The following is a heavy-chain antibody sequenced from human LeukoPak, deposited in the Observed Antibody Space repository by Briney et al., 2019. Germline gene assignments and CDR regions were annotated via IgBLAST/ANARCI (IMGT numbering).Heavy chain of an antibody. CDR2: IYYSGST. D-gene: IGHD5-18*01. CDR1: GGSISSYY. V-gene: IGHV4-59*01. Sequence: SETLSLTCTVSGGSISSYYWSWIRQPPGKGLEWIGYIYYSGSTNYNPSLKSRVTISVDTAKNQFPLKLSSVTAADTAVYYCARGGYSYGYDDDFDYWGHGTLVTVSS. J-gene: IGHJ4*01. CDR3: ARGGYSYGYDDDFDY.